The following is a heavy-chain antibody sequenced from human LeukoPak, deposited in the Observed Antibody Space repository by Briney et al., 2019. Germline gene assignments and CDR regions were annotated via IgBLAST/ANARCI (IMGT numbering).Heavy chain of an antibody. D-gene: IGHD2-15*01. CDR1: GFTFSNAW. V-gene: IGHV3-15*01. CDR2: IKSKTDGGTT. J-gene: IGHJ4*02. Sequence: GGSLRLSCAASGFTFSNAWMSWVRQAPGKGLEWVGRIKSKTDGGTTDFAAPVKGRFTISRDDSKNTLYLQMNSLKTEDTAVYYCTTGGVVVVVAATLADYWGQGTLVTVSS. CDR3: TTGGVVVVVAATLADY.